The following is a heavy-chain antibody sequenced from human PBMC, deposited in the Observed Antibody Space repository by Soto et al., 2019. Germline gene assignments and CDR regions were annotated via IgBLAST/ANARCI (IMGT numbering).Heavy chain of an antibody. D-gene: IGHD6-13*01. Sequence: GGSLRLSCAASGFTFSSYGMHWVRQAPGKGLEWVAVIWYDGSNKYYADSVKGRFTISRDNSKNTLYLQMNSLRAEDTAVYYCARASSIAAAGREGVYFDYWGQGT. CDR2: IWYDGSNK. CDR1: GFTFSSYG. CDR3: ARASSIAAAGREGVYFDY. V-gene: IGHV3-33*01. J-gene: IGHJ4*02.